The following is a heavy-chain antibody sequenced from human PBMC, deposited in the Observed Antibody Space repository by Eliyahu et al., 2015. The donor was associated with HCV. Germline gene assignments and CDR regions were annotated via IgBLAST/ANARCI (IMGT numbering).Heavy chain of an antibody. J-gene: IGHJ5*02. CDR1: GYTFTHYP. D-gene: IGHD3-9*01. CDR2: INSGNGNT. CDR3: ARGDRDYDILTGYSENWFDP. Sequence: QVQLVQSGAXVKKPGASVKVSCKASGYTFTHYPIHWVRQAPGQRLEXMGWINSGNGNTKFSQKFQGRVAITRDTSASTAYMELSSLRSEDTAVYYCARGDRDYDILTGYSENWFDPWGQGTLVAVSS. V-gene: IGHV1-3*01.